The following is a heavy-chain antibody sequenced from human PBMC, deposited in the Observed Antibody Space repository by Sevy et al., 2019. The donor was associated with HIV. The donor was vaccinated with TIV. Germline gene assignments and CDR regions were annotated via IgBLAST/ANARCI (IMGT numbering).Heavy chain of an antibody. CDR1: GFTFNVYG. D-gene: IGHD6-6*01. CDR2: TRYDGSTK. Sequence: GGSLRLSCAASGFTFNVYGMHWVRQAPGKGLQWVAFTRYDGSTKYYADSVKGRFTISRDNSKNTLYLQMNSLRVEDTATSYCAKDLTEPYSTSSGDFDYWGQGSLVTVSS. CDR3: AKDLTEPYSTSSGDFDY. J-gene: IGHJ4*02. V-gene: IGHV3-30*02.